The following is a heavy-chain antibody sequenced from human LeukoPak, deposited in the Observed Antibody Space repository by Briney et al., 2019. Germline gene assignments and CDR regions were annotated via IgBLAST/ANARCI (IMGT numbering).Heavy chain of an antibody. D-gene: IGHD2-8*02. Sequence: GASVKVSCKASGYTFSNYYMHWVRQAPGQGLEWMGLINPTGTGTNYAQKFRGRVTLTRDTSTTTVYMELSGLRSEDSAVYYCAREESGGYFDYWGQGTLVTVSS. CDR2: INPTGTGT. V-gene: IGHV1-46*01. CDR3: AREESGGYFDY. J-gene: IGHJ4*02. CDR1: GYTFSNYY.